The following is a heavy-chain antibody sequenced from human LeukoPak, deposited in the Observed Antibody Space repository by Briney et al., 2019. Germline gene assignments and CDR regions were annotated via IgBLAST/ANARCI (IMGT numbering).Heavy chain of an antibody. Sequence: QAGGSLRLSCAASGFTFRNYEMNWVRQAPGKGLEWVPYIDTSATTIYYADSVKGRFTISRDNANNSLYLQMNSLRAEDTAVYHCARDWGYGVPRWFFDLWGRGTLVTVSS. D-gene: IGHD4-17*01. CDR2: IDTSATTI. J-gene: IGHJ2*01. CDR3: ARDWGYGVPRWFFDL. V-gene: IGHV3-48*03. CDR1: GFTFRNYE.